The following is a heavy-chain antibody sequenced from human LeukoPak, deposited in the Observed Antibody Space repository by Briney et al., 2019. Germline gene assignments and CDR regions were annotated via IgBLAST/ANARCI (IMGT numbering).Heavy chain of an antibody. J-gene: IGHJ4*02. Sequence: SSETLSLTCTVSGGSIGSYYWSWIRQPPGKGLEWIGYIYYSGSTNYNPSLKSRVTISVDTSKNQFSLKLSSVTAADTAVYYWASGIAVAGDFGYWLQGTLVTVSS. D-gene: IGHD6-19*01. CDR3: ASGIAVAGDFGY. CDR1: GGSIGSYY. CDR2: IYYSGST. V-gene: IGHV4-59*01.